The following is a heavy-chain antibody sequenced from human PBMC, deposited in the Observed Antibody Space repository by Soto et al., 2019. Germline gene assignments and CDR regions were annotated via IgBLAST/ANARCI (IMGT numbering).Heavy chain of an antibody. J-gene: IGHJ5*02. V-gene: IGHV1-46*03. D-gene: IGHD3-10*01. CDR3: GRPRRPGLTVVT. Sequence: ASLKVSCKASGYTFTRYYMHWVRQAPGQGLEWMGIINPSGGSTSYAQKFQGRVTMTRDTSTSTVYMEPSRQSSEGTAVYSCGRPRRPGLTVVTWGEGTLVSGSS. CDR2: INPSGGST. CDR1: GYTFTRYY.